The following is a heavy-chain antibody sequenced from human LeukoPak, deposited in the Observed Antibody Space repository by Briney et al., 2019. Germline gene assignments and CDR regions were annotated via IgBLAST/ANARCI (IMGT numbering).Heavy chain of an antibody. CDR3: ARGGSGWYSDAFDI. CDR1: GGSVSSGSYY. D-gene: IGHD6-13*01. CDR2: IYYSGST. J-gene: IGHJ3*02. Sequence: PSETLSLTCTVSGGSVSSGSYYWSWIRQPPGKGLEWIGYIYYSGSTNYNPSLKSRVTISVDTSKNQFSLKLSSVTAADTAVYYCARGGSGWYSDAFDIWGQGTMVTVSS. V-gene: IGHV4-61*01.